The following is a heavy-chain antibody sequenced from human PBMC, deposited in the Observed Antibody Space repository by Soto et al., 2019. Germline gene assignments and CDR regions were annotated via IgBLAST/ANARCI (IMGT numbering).Heavy chain of an antibody. CDR3: ARGGTVYYYYYMDV. J-gene: IGHJ6*03. D-gene: IGHD1-1*01. V-gene: IGHV1-69*02. CDR2: IIPNNGIA. CDR1: GGTFSSCT. Sequence: SVKVSCKASGGTFSSCTISWVRQAPGQGLEWMGRIIPNNGIANYAQKLQGRVTITTDTSTSTAYMELRSLRSDDTAVYYCARGGTVYYYYYMDVWGKGTTVTVSS.